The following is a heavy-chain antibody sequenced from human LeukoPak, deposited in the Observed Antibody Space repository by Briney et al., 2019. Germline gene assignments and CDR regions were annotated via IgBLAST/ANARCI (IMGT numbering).Heavy chain of an antibody. CDR2: IKSKTDGGTT. V-gene: IGHV3-15*01. D-gene: IGHD3-16*01. CDR3: TTEREHVWVHLRGFDP. Sequence: GGSLRLSCAASGFTVSSNYMSWVRQAPGKGLEWVGRIKSKTDGGTTDYAAPVKGRFTISRDDSKNTLYLQMNSLKTEDTAVYYCTTEREHVWVHLRGFDPWGQGTLVTVSS. CDR1: GFTVSSNY. J-gene: IGHJ5*02.